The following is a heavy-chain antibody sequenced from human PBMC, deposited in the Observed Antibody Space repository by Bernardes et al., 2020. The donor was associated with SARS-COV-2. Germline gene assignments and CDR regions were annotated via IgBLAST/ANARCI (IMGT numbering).Heavy chain of an antibody. V-gene: IGHV4-34*01. J-gene: IGHJ5*02. Sequence: ESPSLTPAVYGESLRDYYCSWSPPPPGKGLEWIWEINQSGSTNYNPSLKSRVTISVDTSKNQFSLKLSSVTAADTAVYYCASRGVVRLRWFDPWGQGTLVTVSS. CDR3: ASRGVVRLRWFDP. D-gene: IGHD5-12*01. CDR2: INQSGST. CDR1: GESLRDYY.